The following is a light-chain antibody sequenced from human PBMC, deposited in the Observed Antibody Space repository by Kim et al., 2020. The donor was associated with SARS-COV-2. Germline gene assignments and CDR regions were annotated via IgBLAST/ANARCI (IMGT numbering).Light chain of an antibody. Sequence: QAVSVSGSPGQSITISCTGTSSDVGGYNYVSWYQQHPGKAPKLMIYDVSNRPSGVSNRFSGSKSGNTASLTISGLQAEDEADYYCSSYTSSSSFYV. V-gene: IGLV2-14*03. CDR1: SSDVGGYNY. CDR3: SSYTSSSSFYV. J-gene: IGLJ1*01. CDR2: DVS.